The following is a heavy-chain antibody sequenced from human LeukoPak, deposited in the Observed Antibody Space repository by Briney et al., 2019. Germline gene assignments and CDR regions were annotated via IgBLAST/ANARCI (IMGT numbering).Heavy chain of an antibody. D-gene: IGHD2-2*02. V-gene: IGHV5-51*01. CDR3: ARHSLGYCSSTSCYTNFWSGYSQEGYYMVV. Sequence: GESLKISCKGSGYSFTSYWIGWVRQMPGKGLEWMGIICPGDSDTRYSPSFQGQVTISADKSISTAYLQWSSLKASDTAMYYCARHSLGYCSSTSCYTNFWSGYSQEGYYMVVWGKGTTVTVSS. CDR1: GYSFTSYW. J-gene: IGHJ6*03. CDR2: ICPGDSDT.